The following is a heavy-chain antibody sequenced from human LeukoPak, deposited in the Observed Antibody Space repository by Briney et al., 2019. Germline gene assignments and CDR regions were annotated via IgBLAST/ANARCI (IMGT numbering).Heavy chain of an antibody. D-gene: IGHD5-18*01. CDR3: ARGGPRGYSYGAIDY. J-gene: IGHJ4*02. V-gene: IGHV3-74*01. CDR2: INSDGSST. CDR1: GFTFSSYW. Sequence: PGGSLRLSCAASGFTFSSYWMHWVRQAPGKGLVWVSRINSDGSSTSYADSVKGRFTISRDNAKNTLYLQMNSLRAEDTAVYYCARGGPRGYSYGAIDYWGQGTLVTVFS.